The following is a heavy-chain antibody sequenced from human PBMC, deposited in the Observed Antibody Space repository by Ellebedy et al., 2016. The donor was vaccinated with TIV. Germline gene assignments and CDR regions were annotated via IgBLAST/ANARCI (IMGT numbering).Heavy chain of an antibody. CDR2: IKSDGSSV. CDR3: TRVLSNAFDI. V-gene: IGHV3-74*01. D-gene: IGHD3-16*02. CDR1: GFTFSSYW. J-gene: IGHJ3*02. Sequence: GESLKISCAASGFTFSSYWMYWVRQAPGKGLVWVSGIKSDGSSVGYADSVKGRFAISRDNAKNTLYLQMNNLRAEDTAVYYCTRVLSNAFDIWGQGTVVTVSS.